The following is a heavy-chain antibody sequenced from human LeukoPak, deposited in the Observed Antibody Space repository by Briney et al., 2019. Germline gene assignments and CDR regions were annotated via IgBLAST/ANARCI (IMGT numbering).Heavy chain of an antibody. V-gene: IGHV1-2*02. CDR2: INPDSGDT. Sequence: ASVNVSCKASGYTFTGYYLHWVRQAPGQGLEWMGWINPDSGDTNYLQKFQGRVTMTRDTSISTAYMELSRLRSDGTAVYYCTRDLLGGSGTFDPWGQGTLVTVSS. D-gene: IGHD3-10*01. CDR3: TRDLLGGSGTFDP. J-gene: IGHJ5*02. CDR1: GYTFTGYY.